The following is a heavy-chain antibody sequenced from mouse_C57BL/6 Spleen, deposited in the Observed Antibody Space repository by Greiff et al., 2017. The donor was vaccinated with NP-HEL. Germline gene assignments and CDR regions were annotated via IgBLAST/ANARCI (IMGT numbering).Heavy chain of an antibody. V-gene: IGHV1-18*01. CDR1: GYTFTDYN. J-gene: IGHJ4*01. D-gene: IGHD1-1*01. Sequence: EVQLQQSGPELVKPGASVKIPCKASGYTFTDYNMDWVKQSHGKSLEWIGDINPNNGGTIYNQKFKGKATLTVDKSSSTAYMELRSLTSEDTAVYYCARGFITTVVARGYGNAMDYWGQGTSVTVSS. CDR2: INPNNGGT. CDR3: ARGFITTVVARGYGNAMDY.